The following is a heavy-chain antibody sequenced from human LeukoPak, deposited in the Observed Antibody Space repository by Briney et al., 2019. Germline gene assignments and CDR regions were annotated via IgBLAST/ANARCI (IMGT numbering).Heavy chain of an antibody. CDR2: ISGSGGST. J-gene: IGHJ4*02. CDR3: AKSSSGGGTGGGGGGYYFDY. CDR1: GFTFSSYA. V-gene: IGHV3-23*01. Sequence: PGGSLRLSCAASGFTFSSYAMSWVRQAPGKGLEWVSAISGSGGSTYYADSVKGRFTISRDNSKNTLYLQMNSLRAEDTAEYYCAKSSSGGGTGGGGGGYYFDYWGQGTLVTVSS. D-gene: IGHD2-15*01.